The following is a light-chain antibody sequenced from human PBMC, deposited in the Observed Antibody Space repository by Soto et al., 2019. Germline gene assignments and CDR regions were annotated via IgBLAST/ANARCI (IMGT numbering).Light chain of an antibody. CDR3: QQYNNWPRT. V-gene: IGKV3-15*01. CDR1: QSVSSN. Sequence: EIVMTQSPSTLSLSPVERSTLSCRTSQSVSSNLAWYQQKPGQAPRLLIYGVSTRDTGVPDRFSGSASGTEFTLTISSLQSEDFAVYYCQQYNNWPRTFGQGTRLEIK. J-gene: IGKJ5*01. CDR2: GVS.